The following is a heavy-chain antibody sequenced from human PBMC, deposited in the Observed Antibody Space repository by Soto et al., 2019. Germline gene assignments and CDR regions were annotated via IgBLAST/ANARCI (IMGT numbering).Heavy chain of an antibody. J-gene: IGHJ5*02. D-gene: IGHD2-15*01. CDR2: ISSSASHI. CDR1: GFSFSSYS. CDR3: ASGYTGYGSGGTFYWFDP. Sequence: EVQLVESGGGLVQPGGSLRLSCAASGFSFSSYSMNWVRQAPGKGLEWVSSISSSASHINYADSVKGRFTISRDNAKKSLYMQLNSVRAEDTAVYYCASGYTGYGSGGTFYWFDPWGQGTLVTVSS. V-gene: IGHV3-21*01.